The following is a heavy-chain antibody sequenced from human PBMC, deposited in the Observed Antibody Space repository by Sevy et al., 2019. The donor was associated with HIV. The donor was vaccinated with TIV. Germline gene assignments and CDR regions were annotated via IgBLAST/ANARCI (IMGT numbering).Heavy chain of an antibody. J-gene: IGHJ6*02. CDR3: AKITAAAGHYYFYAMDV. Sequence: GSLRLSCAASGFTFSSYGIHWVRQAPGKGLEWVAVISYDGSNKYYADSVKGRFTISRDNSKNTLSLQMNSLRAEDTAMYYCAKITAAAGHYYFYAMDVWGQGTTVTVSS. CDR1: GFTFSSYG. V-gene: IGHV3-30*18. CDR2: ISYDGSNK. D-gene: IGHD6-13*01.